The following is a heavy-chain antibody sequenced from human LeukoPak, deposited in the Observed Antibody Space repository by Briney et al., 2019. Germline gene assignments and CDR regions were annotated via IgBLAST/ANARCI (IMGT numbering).Heavy chain of an antibody. D-gene: IGHD5-24*01. V-gene: IGHV4-59*01. CDR2: IYYSGST. CDR3: ARESEMATIKGPHYYFDY. Sequence: SETLSLTCTVSGGSISSYYWSWVRQPPGKGLEWIGDIYYSGSTNNNPSLKSRVTISVDTSKNQFSLKLSSVTAADTAVYYCARESEMATIKGPHYYFDYWGQGTLVTVSS. J-gene: IGHJ4*02. CDR1: GGSISSYY.